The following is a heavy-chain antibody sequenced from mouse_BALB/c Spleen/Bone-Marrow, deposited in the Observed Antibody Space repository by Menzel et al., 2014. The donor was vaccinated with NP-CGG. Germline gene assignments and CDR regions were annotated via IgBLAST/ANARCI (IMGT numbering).Heavy chain of an antibody. Sequence: LVESGAELMKPGASVKISCKATGYTFSSYWIEWVKQRPGHGLEWIGEILPGSGSTNYNEKFKGKATFTADTSSNTAYMQLSSLTSGDSAVYYCARWDYWYFDVWGAGTTVTVSS. CDR3: ARWDYWYFDV. V-gene: IGHV1-9*01. D-gene: IGHD4-1*01. J-gene: IGHJ1*01. CDR2: ILPGSGST. CDR1: GYTFSSYW.